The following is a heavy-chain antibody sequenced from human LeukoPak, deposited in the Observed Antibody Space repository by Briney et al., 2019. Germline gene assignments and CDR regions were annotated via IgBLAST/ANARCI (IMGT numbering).Heavy chain of an antibody. J-gene: IGHJ4*02. CDR3: VRDGRLHTNFDY. D-gene: IGHD3-16*01. V-gene: IGHV3-7*01. Sequence: GGSLRLSCAASGFTFRNYWMGWVRQAPGKGLEWVANTKPDGTAEYYADSGRGRFSTSRDNANNFLYLQMNSLRGEDTAVYYCVRDGRLHTNFDYWGQGTLVTVSS. CDR1: GFTFRNYW. CDR2: TKPDGTAE.